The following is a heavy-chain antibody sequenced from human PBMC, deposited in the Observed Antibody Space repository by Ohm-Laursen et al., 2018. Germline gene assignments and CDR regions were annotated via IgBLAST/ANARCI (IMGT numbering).Heavy chain of an antibody. V-gene: IGHV3-33*08. CDR3: ARGMGNFYYFDD. CDR1: GFTFSSYG. D-gene: IGHD7-27*01. CDR2: IWCDGSRQ. J-gene: IGHJ4*02. Sequence: SLRLSCTASGFTFSSYGMHWVRQAPGKGLEWVALIWCDGSRQYYADSVKGRFTISRDNTRNTLSLQMNSLRAEDTGVYYCARGMGNFYYFDDWGQGTQVFVSS.